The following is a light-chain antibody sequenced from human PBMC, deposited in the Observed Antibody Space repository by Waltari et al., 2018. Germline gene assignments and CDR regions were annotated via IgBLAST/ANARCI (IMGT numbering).Light chain of an antibody. CDR1: ALGGKS. CDR3: QVWDTNSDVVV. J-gene: IGLJ2*01. V-gene: IGLV3-21*04. Sequence: SYVLTQPPSLSVAPGQTARIPCGGNALGGKSVHWYQQKPGQAPVLVIYYDSDRPSGIPERFSASNFGNAATLTISRVEAGDEADYYCQVWDTNSDVVVFGGGTFLTVL. CDR2: YDS.